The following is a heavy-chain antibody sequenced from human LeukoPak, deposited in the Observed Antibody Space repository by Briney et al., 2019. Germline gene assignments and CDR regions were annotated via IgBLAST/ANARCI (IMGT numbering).Heavy chain of an antibody. Sequence: AXXKVSCKVSGYTLTELSMHWVRQAPGKGLEWMGGFDPEDGETIYAQKFQGRVTMTEDTSTDTAYMELSSLRSEDTAVYYCATDPAGGNPSYYFDYWGQGTLVTVSS. D-gene: IGHD1-14*01. J-gene: IGHJ4*02. CDR3: ATDPAGGNPSYYFDY. CDR1: GYTLTELS. CDR2: FDPEDGET. V-gene: IGHV1-24*01.